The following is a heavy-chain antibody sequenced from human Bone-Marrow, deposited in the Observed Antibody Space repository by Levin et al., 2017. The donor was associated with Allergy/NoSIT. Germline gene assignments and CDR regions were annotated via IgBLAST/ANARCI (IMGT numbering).Heavy chain of an antibody. Sequence: SVKVSCKASGGTFSSYAISWVRQAPGQGLEWMGGIIPIFGTANYAQKFQGRVTITADESTSTAYMELSSLRSEDTAVYYCARRVVVVAATFYYYYGMDVWGQGTTVTVSS. CDR3: ARRVVVVAATFYYYYGMDV. D-gene: IGHD2-15*01. V-gene: IGHV1-69*13. CDR1: GGTFSSYA. J-gene: IGHJ6*02. CDR2: IIPIFGTA.